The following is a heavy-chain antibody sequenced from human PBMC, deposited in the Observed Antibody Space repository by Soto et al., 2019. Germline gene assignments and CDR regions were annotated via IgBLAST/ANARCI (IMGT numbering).Heavy chain of an antibody. V-gene: IGHV4-61*01. CDR3: ARMVGSGGSDY. CDR2: IHYSGST. J-gene: IGHJ4*02. D-gene: IGHD3-10*01. CDR1: GGSVSSGSYY. Sequence: SETLSLTCTVSGGSVSSGSYYWSWIRQPPGKGLEWIGYIHYSGSTNYNPSLKSRVTISVDTSKNQFSLKLSSVTAADTAVYYCARMVGSGGSDYWGQGTLVTVSS.